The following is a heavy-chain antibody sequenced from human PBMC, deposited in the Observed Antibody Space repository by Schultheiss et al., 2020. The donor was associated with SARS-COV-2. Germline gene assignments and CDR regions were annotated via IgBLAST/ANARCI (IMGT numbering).Heavy chain of an antibody. CDR3: ARDYSSLLDY. CDR2: IYYSGST. J-gene: IGHJ4*02. Sequence: SETLSLTCAVSGGSISSGGYSWSWIRQPPGKGLEWIGYIYYSGSTNYNPSLKSRVTISVDTSKNQFSLKLSSVTAADTAVYYCARDYSSLLDYWGQGTLVTVSS. V-gene: IGHV4-61*08. D-gene: IGHD6-13*01. CDR1: GGSISSGGYS.